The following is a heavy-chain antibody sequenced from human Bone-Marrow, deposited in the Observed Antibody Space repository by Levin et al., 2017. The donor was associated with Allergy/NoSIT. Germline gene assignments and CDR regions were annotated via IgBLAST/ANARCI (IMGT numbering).Heavy chain of an antibody. Sequence: SETLSLTCAVYSGSFSDYYWSWIRQPPEKGLEWIGEINHSGITNYNPSLKSRVTISVDTSKNQFSLRLSSVTATDTAVYYCARGRKLRFLEWLYRFDYWGQGTLVTVSS. CDR3: ARGRKLRFLEWLYRFDY. J-gene: IGHJ4*02. CDR2: INHSGIT. D-gene: IGHD3-3*01. CDR1: SGSFSDYY. V-gene: IGHV4-34*01.